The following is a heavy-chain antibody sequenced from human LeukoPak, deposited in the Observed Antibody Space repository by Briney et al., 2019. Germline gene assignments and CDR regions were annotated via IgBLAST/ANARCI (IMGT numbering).Heavy chain of an antibody. CDR2: MNPNSGDT. CDR1: GYTFTSYD. J-gene: IGHJ4*02. V-gene: IGHV1-8*01. D-gene: IGHD1-26*01. CDR3: ARSSVGARRRIDY. Sequence: ASVKVSCKASGYTFTSYDINWVRQATGQGLEWMVWMNPNSGDTGYAQKFQGRVTMTRSASINTAYMELSSLTSDDTAVYYCARSSVGARRRIDYWGQGTLVTVSS.